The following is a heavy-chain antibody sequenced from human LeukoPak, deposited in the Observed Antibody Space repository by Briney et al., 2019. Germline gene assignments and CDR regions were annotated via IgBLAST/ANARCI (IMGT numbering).Heavy chain of an antibody. CDR2: ISSSGSTI. D-gene: IGHD3-22*01. CDR3: AREYYYDSSGYYYGY. Sequence: PGGSLRLSCAASGFTFSDYYMSWIRQAPGKGLEWVSYISSSGSTIYYADSVKGRFTISRDNAKNSLYLQMNSLRAEGTAVYYCAREYYYDSSGYYYGYWGQGTLVTVSS. V-gene: IGHV3-11*04. CDR1: GFTFSDYY. J-gene: IGHJ4*02.